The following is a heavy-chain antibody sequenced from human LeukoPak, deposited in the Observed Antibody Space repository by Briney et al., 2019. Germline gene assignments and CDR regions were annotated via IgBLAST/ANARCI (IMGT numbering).Heavy chain of an antibody. Sequence: ASVKVSCKASGYTFTTYDINWVRQATGQGLEWMGWMNPNSGNTGYAQKFQGRVTMTRDTSISTAYIELNSLRSDDTAVYYCAREPGDWRGYRYFNLWGRGTLVTVSS. V-gene: IGHV1-8*01. CDR1: GYTFTTYD. D-gene: IGHD3-3*01. CDR2: MNPNSGNT. CDR3: AREPGDWRGYRYFNL. J-gene: IGHJ2*01.